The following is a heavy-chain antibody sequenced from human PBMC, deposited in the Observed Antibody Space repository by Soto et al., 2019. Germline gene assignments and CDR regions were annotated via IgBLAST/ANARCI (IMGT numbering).Heavy chain of an antibody. CDR2: INAGNGNT. Sequence: QVQLVQSGAEVKKPGASVKVSCKASGYTFISYALHWVRQAPGQRLERMGWINAGNGNTKYSQKFQGRVTITRDTSASTAYMELSSLRSEDTAVYYCARGPGGPDGPGDYWGQGTLVTVSS. D-gene: IGHD2-15*01. V-gene: IGHV1-3*01. CDR3: ARGPGGPDGPGDY. CDR1: GYTFISYA. J-gene: IGHJ4*02.